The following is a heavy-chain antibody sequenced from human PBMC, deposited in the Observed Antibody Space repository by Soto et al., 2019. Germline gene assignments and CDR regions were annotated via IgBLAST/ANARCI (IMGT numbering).Heavy chain of an antibody. V-gene: IGHV4-31*03. J-gene: IGHJ4*02. CDR2: IYYSGST. Sequence: QVQLQESGPGLVKPSQTLSLTCTVSGGSISSGGYYWSWIRQHPGKGLEWLGYIYYSGSTYYNPSLKRRVTISVDTSKNKFSLKLSSVAAADTAVYYCARACGVAAAGPFDYWGQGTLVTVSS. D-gene: IGHD6-13*01. CDR1: GGSISSGGYY. CDR3: ARACGVAAAGPFDY.